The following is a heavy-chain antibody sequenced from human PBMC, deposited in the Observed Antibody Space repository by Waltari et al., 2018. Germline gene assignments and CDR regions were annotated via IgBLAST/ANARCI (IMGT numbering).Heavy chain of an antibody. CDR3: ASDYGYYDSSGIDY. Sequence: QVQLQQWGAGLLKPSETLSLTCAVYGGSFSGYYWSWIRQPPGKGLEWIGEINHSGSTNYNPSIKSRVTISVDTSKNQFSLKLSSVTAADTAVYYCASDYGYYDSSGIDYWGQGTLVTVSS. J-gene: IGHJ4*02. CDR2: INHSGST. V-gene: IGHV4-34*01. D-gene: IGHD3-22*01. CDR1: GGSFSGYY.